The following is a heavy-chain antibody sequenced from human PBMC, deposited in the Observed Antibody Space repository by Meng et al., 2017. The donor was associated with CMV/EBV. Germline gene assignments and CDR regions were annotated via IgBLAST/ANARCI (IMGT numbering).Heavy chain of an antibody. CDR3: ARDYSNYEGYYYYYGMDV. D-gene: IGHD4-11*01. CDR2: ISVYNGNT. Sequence: ASVKVSCKASGYTFTSYGISWVRQAPGQGLEWMGWISVYNGNTNYAQKFQGRVTMTTDTSTRTAYMELRSLRSDDTAVYYCARDYSNYEGYYYYYGMDVWGQGTTVTVSS. CDR1: GYTFTSYG. J-gene: IGHJ6*02. V-gene: IGHV1-18*01.